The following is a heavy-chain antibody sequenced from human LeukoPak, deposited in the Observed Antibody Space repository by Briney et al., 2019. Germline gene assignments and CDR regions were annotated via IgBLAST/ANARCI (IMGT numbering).Heavy chain of an antibody. V-gene: IGHV5-51*01. Sequence: GESLKVSCKGFGYNFTNYWFGWVRQMRGKGLECMGIIYPGDSDTTYSPSFQGQVTISADKSISTAYLQWSSLKASDTAMYYCARRRDGYNYVGTDYWGQGTLVTVSS. CDR2: IYPGDSDT. D-gene: IGHD5-24*01. CDR3: ARRRDGYNYVGTDY. J-gene: IGHJ4*02. CDR1: GYNFTNYW.